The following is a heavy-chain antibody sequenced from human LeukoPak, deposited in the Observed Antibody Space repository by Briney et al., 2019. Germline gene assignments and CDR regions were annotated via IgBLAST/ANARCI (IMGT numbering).Heavy chain of an antibody. V-gene: IGHV3-23*01. D-gene: IGHD3-3*01. Sequence: GGSLRLSCAASGFTFSSYAMSWVRQAPGKGLEWVSAISGSGGSTYYADSVKGRFTISRDNSKNTLYLRMNSLRAEDTAVYYCAKSYPLTIFGVVITGFDYWGQGTLVTVSS. J-gene: IGHJ4*02. CDR2: ISGSGGST. CDR1: GFTFSSYA. CDR3: AKSYPLTIFGVVITGFDY.